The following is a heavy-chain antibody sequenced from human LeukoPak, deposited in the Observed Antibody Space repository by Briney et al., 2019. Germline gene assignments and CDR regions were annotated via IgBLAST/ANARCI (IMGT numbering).Heavy chain of an antibody. V-gene: IGHV1-69*13. Sequence: GASVKVSCKASGGTFSSYAISWVRQAPGQGLEWMGGIIPIFGTANYAQKFQGRVTITADESTSTAYMELSSLRSEDTAVYYCARSLVGYYYYYMDVWGKGTTVTISS. CDR1: GGTFSSYA. D-gene: IGHD2-21*01. CDR2: IIPIFGTA. J-gene: IGHJ6*03. CDR3: ARSLVGYYYYYMDV.